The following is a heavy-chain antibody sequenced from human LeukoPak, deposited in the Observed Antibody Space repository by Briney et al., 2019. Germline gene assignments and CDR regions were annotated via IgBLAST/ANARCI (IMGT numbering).Heavy chain of an antibody. Sequence: PSETLSLTCAVYGGSFSGYYWSWIRQPPGKGLEWIGEINHSGSTNYNPSLKSRVTISVDTSKNQFSLKLSSVTAADTAVYYCARGQPDTIFGVVILRHYYYYMDVWGKGTTVTVSS. V-gene: IGHV4-34*01. D-gene: IGHD3-3*01. CDR3: ARGQPDTIFGVVILRHYYYYMDV. CDR1: GGSFSGYY. J-gene: IGHJ6*03. CDR2: INHSGST.